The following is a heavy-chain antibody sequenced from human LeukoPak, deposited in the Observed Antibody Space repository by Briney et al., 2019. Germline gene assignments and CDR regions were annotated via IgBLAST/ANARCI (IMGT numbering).Heavy chain of an antibody. Sequence: SQTQTLTCNVSGGSISRGGYYWSWIRQHPGKGLEWIGNIYYSGSSYYNPSLKSRVTISVDTSKNQFSLKLSSVSVADTAVYYCASSAAGDAFDIWGQGTMVTVSS. CDR1: GGSISRGGYY. V-gene: IGHV4-31*03. CDR2: IYYSGSS. D-gene: IGHD6-13*01. CDR3: ASSAAGDAFDI. J-gene: IGHJ3*02.